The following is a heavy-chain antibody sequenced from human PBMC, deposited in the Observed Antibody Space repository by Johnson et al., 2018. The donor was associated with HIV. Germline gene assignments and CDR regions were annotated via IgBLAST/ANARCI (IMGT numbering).Heavy chain of an antibody. J-gene: IGHJ3*02. Sequence: VQLLESGGGLVQPGGSLRLSCAASGFTFSSYAMSWVRQAPGKGLEWVSAISGSGGSTYYADSVKGRFTISRDNAKNSLYLQMNSLRAEDTALYYCARGWDAFDIWGQGTMVTVSS. CDR1: GFTFSSYA. V-gene: IGHV3-23*01. D-gene: IGHD2-15*01. CDR2: ISGSGGST. CDR3: ARGWDAFDI.